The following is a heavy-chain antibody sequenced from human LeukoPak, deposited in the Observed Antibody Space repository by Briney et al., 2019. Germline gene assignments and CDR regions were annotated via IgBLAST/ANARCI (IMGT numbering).Heavy chain of an antibody. Sequence: PGGSLRLSCAASGFSFSSYAMSWVRQAPGQGLEWVSSISGDGDSTYYADSVKGRFTISRDNSMNTLSLQMSSLRAEDTAVYYCARAYYSGSYYRLDYWGQGTLVTVSS. CDR1: GFSFSSYA. V-gene: IGHV3-23*01. D-gene: IGHD1-26*01. CDR3: ARAYYSGSYYRLDY. J-gene: IGHJ4*02. CDR2: ISGDGDST.